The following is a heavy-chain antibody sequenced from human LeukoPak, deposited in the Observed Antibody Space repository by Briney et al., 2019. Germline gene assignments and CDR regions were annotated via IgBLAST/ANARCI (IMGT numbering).Heavy chain of an antibody. CDR1: GGSISSGSYY. V-gene: IGHV4-39*01. J-gene: IGHJ5*02. CDR3: ARHCYPYYDFWSGYSDPRYWFDP. D-gene: IGHD3-3*01. Sequence: SETLSLTCTVSGGSISSGSYYWGWIRQPPGKGLEWIGSIYYSGSTYYNPSLKSRVTISVDTSKNQFSLKLSSVTAADTAVYYCARHCYPYYDFWSGYSDPRYWFDPWGQGTLVTVSS. CDR2: IYYSGST.